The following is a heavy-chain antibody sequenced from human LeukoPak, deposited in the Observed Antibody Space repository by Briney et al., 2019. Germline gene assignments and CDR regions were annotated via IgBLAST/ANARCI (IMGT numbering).Heavy chain of an antibody. D-gene: IGHD6-6*01. J-gene: IGHJ5*02. V-gene: IGHV3-33*01. Sequence: GGSLRLSCAASGFTFNTYGMHWVRQAPGKGLEWVAVIWYDGSNKYYADSVKGRFTISRDNSKNTLYLQMNSLRAEDTAVYYCVGSSSGEGNWFDPWGQGTLVTVSS. CDR3: VGSSSGEGNWFDP. CDR2: IWYDGSNK. CDR1: GFTFNTYG.